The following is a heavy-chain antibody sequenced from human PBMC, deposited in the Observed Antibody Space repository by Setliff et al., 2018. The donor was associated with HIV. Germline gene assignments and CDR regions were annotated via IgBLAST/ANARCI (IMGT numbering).Heavy chain of an antibody. CDR3: ARLSGGMVPNY. Sequence: SETLSLTCTVSGGSITRTPYYWGWIRQPPGKGLEWIGSIHHSGTAYDNPSLKSRVTISVDPSKNQILLRLSSVTAADSAVYYCARLSGGMVPNYWGQGTLVTVSS. CDR1: GGSITRTPYY. J-gene: IGHJ4*02. D-gene: IGHD3-10*01. CDR2: IHHSGTA. V-gene: IGHV4-39*01.